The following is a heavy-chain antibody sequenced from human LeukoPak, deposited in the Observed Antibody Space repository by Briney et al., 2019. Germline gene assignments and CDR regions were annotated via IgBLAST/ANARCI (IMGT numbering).Heavy chain of an antibody. Sequence: SETLPLTFLFTLGSHISCAYYASWPRHHPGEGLEWIGYIYDSGSTYYNPSLKNRVIISVETSKNLFSLRLNSVTAAETAVEYCAGDRVAGLVDPEGQGTLVTVSS. V-gene: IGHV4-31*03. CDR1: LGSHISCAYY. CDR2: IYDSGST. J-gene: IGHJ5*02. CDR3: AGDRVAGLVDP. D-gene: IGHD3-10*01.